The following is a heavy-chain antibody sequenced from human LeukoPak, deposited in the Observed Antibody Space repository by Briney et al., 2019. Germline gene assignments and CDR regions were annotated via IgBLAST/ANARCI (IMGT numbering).Heavy chain of an antibody. CDR3: ARDNMALGAFDI. J-gene: IGHJ3*02. CDR2: ISSSSSYI. Sequence: GGSLRLSCAASGFTFSSYSMNWVRQAPGKGLEWVSSISSSSSYIYYADSVKGRFTISRDNAKNSLYLQMNSLRAEDTAVYYCARDNMALGAFDIWGQGTMVTVSS. CDR1: GFTFSSYS. D-gene: IGHD5-24*01. V-gene: IGHV3-21*01.